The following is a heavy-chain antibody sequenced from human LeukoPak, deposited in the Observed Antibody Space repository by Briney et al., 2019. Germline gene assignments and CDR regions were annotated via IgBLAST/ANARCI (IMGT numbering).Heavy chain of an antibody. CDR2: INGDGSRT. V-gene: IGHV3-74*01. Sequence: GGSLRLSCAASGFTFSSFWMHWVRQTAGKGLVWVARINGDGSRTDYADSVEGRFTISRDNAKNTVYLQMNRLGAEDTAVYYCVRSVRFFDWLGEFWGQGTLVIVSS. D-gene: IGHD3-9*01. CDR1: GFTFSSFW. J-gene: IGHJ4*02. CDR3: VRSVRFFDWLGEF.